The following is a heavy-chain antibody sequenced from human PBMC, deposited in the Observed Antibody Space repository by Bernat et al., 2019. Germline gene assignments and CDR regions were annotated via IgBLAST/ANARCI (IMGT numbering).Heavy chain of an antibody. CDR1: GGSFSGYY. D-gene: IGHD3-3*01. Sequence: QVQLQQWGAGLLKPSETLSLTCAVYGGSFSGYYWSWIRQPPGKGLEWIGEINHSGSTNYNPSLKSRVTISVDTSKNQFSLKLSSVTAADTVVYYCARPARITIFGVVMHPYVYWGQGTLVTVSS. J-gene: IGHJ4*02. V-gene: IGHV4-34*01. CDR2: INHSGST. CDR3: ARPARITIFGVVMHPYVY.